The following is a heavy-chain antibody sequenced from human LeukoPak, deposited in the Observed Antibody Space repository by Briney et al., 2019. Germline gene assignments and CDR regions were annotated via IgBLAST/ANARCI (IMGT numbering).Heavy chain of an antibody. J-gene: IGHJ6*03. D-gene: IGHD6-6*01. V-gene: IGHV4-31*03. CDR2: IYYSGST. CDR1: GGSISSGGYY. Sequence: SETLSLTCTVSGGSISSGGYYWSWIRQHPGKGLEWIGYIYYSGSTYYNPSLKSRVTISVDTSKNQFSLKLSSVTAADTAVYYCARGSNSIAARPYCYYVDVWGKGTTVTVSS. CDR3: ARGSNSIAARPYCYYVDV.